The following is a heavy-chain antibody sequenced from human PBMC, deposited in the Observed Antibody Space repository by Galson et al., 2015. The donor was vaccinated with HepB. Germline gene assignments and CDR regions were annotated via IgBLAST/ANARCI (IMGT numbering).Heavy chain of an antibody. V-gene: IGHV3-23*01. Sequence: SLRLSCAASGFTFSNYGMAWVRQAPGKGLEWVSGIRGSASSTYYADSGKGRFTISRDNSKNTLYLQMSSLRAEDTAAYYCAKVWGLKFGGVINAFDIWGQGTMVTVSS. D-gene: IGHD3-16*01. CDR3: AKVWGLKFGGVINAFDI. CDR2: IRGSASST. J-gene: IGHJ3*02. CDR1: GFTFSNYG.